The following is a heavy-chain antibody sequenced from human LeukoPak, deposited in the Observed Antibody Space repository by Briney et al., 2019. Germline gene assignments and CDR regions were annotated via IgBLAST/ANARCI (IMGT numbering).Heavy chain of an antibody. CDR1: GFTFRSYE. CDR3: ARANYYDISGYDY. D-gene: IGHD3-22*01. CDR2: ITSSGSTI. Sequence: GGSLRHSCAASGFTFRSYEMNWVRQAPGKGLEWVSYITSSGSTIYYADSVKGRFTISRDNAKNSLYLQLNSLRAEDTAVYYCARANYYDISGYDYWGQGTLVTVSS. J-gene: IGHJ4*02. V-gene: IGHV3-48*03.